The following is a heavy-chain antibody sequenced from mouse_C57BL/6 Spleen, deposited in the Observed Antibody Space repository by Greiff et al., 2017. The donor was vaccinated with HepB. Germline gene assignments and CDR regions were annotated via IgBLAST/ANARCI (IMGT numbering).Heavy chain of an antibody. D-gene: IGHD1-1*02. J-gene: IGHJ3*01. Sequence: EVKLMESGEGLVKPGGSLKLSCAASGFTFSSYAMSWVRQTPEKRLEWVAYISSGGDYIYYADTVKGRFTISRDNARNTLYLQMSSLKSEDTAMYYCTRPMRAGGLRAWFAYWGQGTLVTVSA. CDR1: GFTFSSYA. CDR3: TRPMRAGGLRAWFAY. V-gene: IGHV5-9-1*02. CDR2: ISSGGDYI.